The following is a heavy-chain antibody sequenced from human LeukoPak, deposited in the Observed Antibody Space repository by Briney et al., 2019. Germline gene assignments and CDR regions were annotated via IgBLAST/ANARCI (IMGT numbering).Heavy chain of an antibody. V-gene: IGHV4-59*08. Sequence: PSQTLSLTCTVSGGSISSYYWSWIRQPPGKGLEWIGYIYYSGSTNYNPSLKSRVTISVDTSKNQFSLKLSSVTAADTAVYYCARGYDILTGPENWFDPWGQGTLVTVSS. J-gene: IGHJ5*02. D-gene: IGHD3-9*01. CDR2: IYYSGST. CDR3: ARGYDILTGPENWFDP. CDR1: GGSISSYY.